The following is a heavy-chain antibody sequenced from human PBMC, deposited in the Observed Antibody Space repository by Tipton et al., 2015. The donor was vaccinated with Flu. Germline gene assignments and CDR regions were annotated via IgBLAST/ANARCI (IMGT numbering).Heavy chain of an antibody. Sequence: SLRLSCAASGFTFSSYAMSWVRQAPGKGLEWVSAISGSGGSTYYADSVKGRFTISRDNSKSTLYLQMNSLRAEDTAVYYCAKDGDCSSTSCPFSNMVYGTNAEYFQHWGQGTLVTVSS. D-gene: IGHD2-2*01. V-gene: IGHV3-23*01. CDR3: AKDGDCSSTSCPFSNMVYGTNAEYFQH. CDR2: ISGSGGST. J-gene: IGHJ1*01. CDR1: GFTFSSYA.